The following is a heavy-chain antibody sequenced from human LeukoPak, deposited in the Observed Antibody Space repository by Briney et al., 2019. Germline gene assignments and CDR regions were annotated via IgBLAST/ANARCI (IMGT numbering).Heavy chain of an antibody. CDR1: GFTFSSYN. V-gene: IGHV3-21*01. CDR2: ITSSSSYI. D-gene: IGHD1-26*01. Sequence: GGSLRLSCAASGFTFSSYNMNWVRQAPGKGLEWVSSITSSSSYIYYADSVKGRFTISRDNAKNTLYLQMNSLRAEDTAVYYCARGGSYPDAFDIWGQGTMVTVSS. CDR3: ARGGSYPDAFDI. J-gene: IGHJ3*02.